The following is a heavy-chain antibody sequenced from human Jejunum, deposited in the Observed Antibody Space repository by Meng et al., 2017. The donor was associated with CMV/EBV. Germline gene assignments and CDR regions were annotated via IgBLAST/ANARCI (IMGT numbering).Heavy chain of an antibody. V-gene: IGHV1-2*02. CDR3: ARDGVLCGDTSCRGFYS. D-gene: IGHD2-21*01. Sequence: YTFNGYYMHWVRQATGQGLEWMGWVNPNSGDTDYAQNFQGRVSMTRDPSISTAYMELSGLRSDDTAVYYCARDGVLCGDTSCRGFYSWGQGTLVTVSS. J-gene: IGHJ5*02. CDR2: VNPNSGDT. CDR1: YTFNGYY.